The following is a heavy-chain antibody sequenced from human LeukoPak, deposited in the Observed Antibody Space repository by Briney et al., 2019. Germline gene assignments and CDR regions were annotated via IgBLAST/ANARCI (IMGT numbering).Heavy chain of an antibody. V-gene: IGHV4-59*01. CDR2: IYYSGST. D-gene: IGHD1-26*01. J-gene: IGHJ4*02. Sequence: SETLSLTCTVSGGSISSYYWSWIRQPPGKGLEWIAYIYYSGSTNYNPSLESRVTISVDTSKKQFSLKLSSVTAADTAVYYCARTLVNSGSYLFDYRGQGTLVTVSS. CDR3: ARTLVNSGSYLFDY. CDR1: GGSISSYY.